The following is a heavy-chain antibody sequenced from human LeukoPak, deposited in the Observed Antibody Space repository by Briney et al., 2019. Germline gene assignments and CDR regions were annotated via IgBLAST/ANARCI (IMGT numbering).Heavy chain of an antibody. CDR1: GFTVSSNY. CDR2: IYSGGST. J-gene: IGHJ6*02. Sequence: GGSLRLSCAASGFTVSSNYISWVRQAPGKGLEWVSVIYSGGSTYYADSVKGRFTISRDNSKNTLYLQMNSLRAEDTAVYYCAREPITMVRGVMDYYGMDVWGQGTTVTVSS. V-gene: IGHV3-66*01. D-gene: IGHD3-10*01. CDR3: AREPITMVRGVMDYYGMDV.